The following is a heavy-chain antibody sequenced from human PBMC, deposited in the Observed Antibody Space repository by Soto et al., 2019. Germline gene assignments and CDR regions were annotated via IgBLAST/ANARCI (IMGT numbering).Heavy chain of an antibody. CDR1: GGSISSSSYY. CDR2: IYYSGST. V-gene: IGHV4-39*01. J-gene: IGHJ4*02. CDR3: ARRGIAAAGSSGDY. Sequence: SETLSLTCTVSGGSISSSSYYWGWIRQPPGKGLEWIGSIYYSGSTYYNPSLKSRVTISVDTSKNQFSLKLSSVTAADTAVYYCARRGIAAAGSSGDYWGQGTLVTVSS. D-gene: IGHD6-13*01.